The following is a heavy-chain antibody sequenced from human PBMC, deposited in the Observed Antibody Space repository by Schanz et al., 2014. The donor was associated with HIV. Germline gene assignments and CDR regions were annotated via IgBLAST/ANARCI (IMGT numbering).Heavy chain of an antibody. CDR1: GFSFSSFG. D-gene: IGHD3-10*01. Sequence: QVQLVESGGGVVQPGRSLRLSCAASGFSFSSFGFHWVRQSQGKGLEWLAVIWYDGSHEYYADSVKGRFTISRDNSKSTLSLQMNSLRAEDTAVYYCARDLRANYYGPQVDWFDSWGQGTPVIVSS. CDR2: IWYDGSHE. V-gene: IGHV3-33*01. CDR3: ARDLRANYYGPQVDWFDS. J-gene: IGHJ5*01.